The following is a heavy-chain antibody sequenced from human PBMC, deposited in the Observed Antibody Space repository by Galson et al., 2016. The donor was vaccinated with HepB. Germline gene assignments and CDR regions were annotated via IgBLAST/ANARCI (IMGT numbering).Heavy chain of an antibody. Sequence: SLRLSCAASGFSVARFAMNWGRQTPDGGLEWVASINNGGNTYYADSVQGRFIVSRDTSENAVHLQMNGLRAGDTAVYYCARGMYCDSTNCHTREDFWGQGTLVTVSS. CDR3: ARGMYCDSTNCHTREDF. D-gene: IGHD2-2*01. J-gene: IGHJ4*02. V-gene: IGHV3-66*01. CDR1: GFSVARFA. CDR2: INNGGNT.